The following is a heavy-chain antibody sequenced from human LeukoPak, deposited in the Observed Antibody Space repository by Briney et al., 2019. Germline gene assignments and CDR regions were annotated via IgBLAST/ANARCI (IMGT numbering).Heavy chain of an antibody. CDR3: ARWKSLKGTFDY. V-gene: IGHV3-30*04. D-gene: IGHD1-7*01. Sequence: PGRSLRLSCVASGFTFSNYAMNWVRQAPGKGLEWVAVISYDGNKKYYADSVKGRFTISRDNSNNTLYLQMNNLRAEDTAVYYCARWKSLKGTFDYWGQGTLVTVSS. J-gene: IGHJ4*02. CDR2: ISYDGNKK. CDR1: GFTFSNYA.